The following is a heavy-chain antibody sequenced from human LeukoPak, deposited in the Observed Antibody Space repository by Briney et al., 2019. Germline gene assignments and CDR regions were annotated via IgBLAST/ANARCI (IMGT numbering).Heavy chain of an antibody. CDR1: GFTFSSYW. CDR3: ARKGMTTGTFDP. Sequence: GGSLRLSCAASGFTFSSYWMHWVRQAPGKGLVWVSRINSDGSSTSYADSVKGRFTISRDNAKNTLNLQMNSLRAEDTAVYYCARKGMTTGTFDPWGQGTLVTVSS. J-gene: IGHJ5*02. D-gene: IGHD4-11*01. CDR2: INSDGSST. V-gene: IGHV3-74*01.